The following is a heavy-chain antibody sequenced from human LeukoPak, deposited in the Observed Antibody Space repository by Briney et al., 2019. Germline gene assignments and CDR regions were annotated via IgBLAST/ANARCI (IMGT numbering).Heavy chain of an antibody. J-gene: IGHJ4*02. CDR1: GYTSTSYY. V-gene: IGHV1-46*01. D-gene: IGHD3-22*01. CDR2: INPSGGST. Sequence: ASVKVSCKASGYTSTSYYMHWVRQAPGQGLEWMGIINPSGGSTSYAQKFQGRVTMTRDTSTSTVYMELSSLRSEDTAVYYCAGEVDYYDSSGYYFDWGQGTLVTVSS. CDR3: AGEVDYYDSSGYYFD.